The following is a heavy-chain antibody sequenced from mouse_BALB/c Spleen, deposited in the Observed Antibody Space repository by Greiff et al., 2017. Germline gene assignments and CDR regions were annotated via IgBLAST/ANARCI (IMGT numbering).Heavy chain of an antibody. D-gene: IGHD2-2*01. J-gene: IGHJ2*01. CDR3: ARGLRYYFDY. CDR2: IDPENGNT. CDR1: GFNIKDYY. V-gene: IGHV14-1*02. Sequence: EVKLVESGAELVRPGALVKLSCKASGFNIKDYYMHWVKQRPEQGLEWIGWIDPENGNTIYDPKFQGKASITADTSSNTAYLQLSSLTSEDTAVYYCARGLRYYFDYWGQGTTLTVSS.